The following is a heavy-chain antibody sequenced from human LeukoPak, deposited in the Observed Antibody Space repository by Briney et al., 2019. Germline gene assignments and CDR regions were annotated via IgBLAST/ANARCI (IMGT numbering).Heavy chain of an antibody. CDR1: GFSASVNY. D-gene: IGHD6-19*01. J-gene: IGHJ6*02. Sequence: GGSLRLSCAVSGFSASVNYMTWVRQAPGKGLEWVSFIYDTGSTYYADSVKGRFTISRDNSKNTVYLQMNSLRAEDTAVYYCARPHSSTYHYGLDVWGQGITVTVSS. V-gene: IGHV3-66*04. CDR3: ARPHSSTYHYGLDV. CDR2: IYDTGST.